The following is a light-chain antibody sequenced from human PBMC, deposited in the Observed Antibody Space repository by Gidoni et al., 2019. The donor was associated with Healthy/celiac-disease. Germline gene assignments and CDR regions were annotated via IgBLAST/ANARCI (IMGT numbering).Light chain of an antibody. CDR3: QQYGSSPYT. Sequence: EIVLTQSPGTLSLSPGERATLSCRASQSVSSSYLAWYQQKPGQAPRLLIYGASSRATGITDRFSGSGSGTDFTLTISRLEPEDFAVYYCQQYGSSPYTFGQXTKLEIK. J-gene: IGKJ2*01. V-gene: IGKV3-20*01. CDR2: GAS. CDR1: QSVSSSY.